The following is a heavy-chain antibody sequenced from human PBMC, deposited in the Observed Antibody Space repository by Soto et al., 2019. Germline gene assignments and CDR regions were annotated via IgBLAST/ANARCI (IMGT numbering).Heavy chain of an antibody. CDR3: ARDLNHGGIGGVYFDY. CDR2: IIPIFGTA. CDR1: GGTFSSYA. Sequence: QVQLVQSGAEVKKPGSSVKVSCTASGGTFSSYAISWVRQAPGQGLEWMGGIIPIFGTANYAQKFQGRVTITADESTSTAYMELSSLRSEDTAVYYCARDLNHGGIGGVYFDYWGQGTLVTVSS. V-gene: IGHV1-69*01. J-gene: IGHJ4*02. D-gene: IGHD3-16*01.